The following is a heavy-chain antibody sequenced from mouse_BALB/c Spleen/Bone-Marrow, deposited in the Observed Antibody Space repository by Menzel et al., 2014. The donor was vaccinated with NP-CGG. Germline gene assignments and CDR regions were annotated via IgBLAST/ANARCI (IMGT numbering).Heavy chain of an antibody. Sequence: VQLQQSGAELAKPGASVKMSCKASGYTFTSYWMHWVKQRPGQGLEWIGYINPSTGYTDYNQKFNDKATLTADKSSSTAYMQLSSLTSKDSAVYYCARGNPLYAMDYWGQGTSVIVSS. J-gene: IGHJ4*01. CDR1: GYTFTSYW. CDR2: INPSTGYT. D-gene: IGHD2-1*01. V-gene: IGHV1-7*01. CDR3: ARGNPLYAMDY.